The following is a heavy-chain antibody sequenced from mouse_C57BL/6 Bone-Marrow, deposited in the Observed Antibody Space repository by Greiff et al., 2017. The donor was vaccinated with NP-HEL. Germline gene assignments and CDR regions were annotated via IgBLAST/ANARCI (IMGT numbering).Heavy chain of an antibody. CDR3: ARGELRLP. V-gene: IGHV1-82*01. CDR1: GYSFSSSW. J-gene: IGHJ2*01. CDR2: IYPGDGDT. D-gene: IGHD3-2*02. Sequence: QVQLQQSGPELLKPGASVKISCKASGYSFSSSWMNWVKQRPGKGLEWIGRIYPGDGDTNYNGKFKGKATLTADKSSSTAYMQLSSLTSEDSAVYYCARGELRLPWGQGTTVTVSS.